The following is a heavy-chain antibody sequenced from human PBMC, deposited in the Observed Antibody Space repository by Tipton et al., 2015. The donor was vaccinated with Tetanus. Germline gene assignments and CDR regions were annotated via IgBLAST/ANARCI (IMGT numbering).Heavy chain of an antibody. CDR3: ARAMRDSGYDLGNWFDP. V-gene: IGHV6-1*01. Sequence: LVKPTQTLSLTCAISGDSVSSNSAAWNWIRQSPSRGLEWLGRTYYRSKWYNDYAVSVNSRITINPDTSKNQFSLQLNSVTPEDTAVYYCARAMRDSGYDLGNWFDPWGQGTLVTVSS. CDR1: GDSVSSNSAA. CDR2: TYYRSKWYN. J-gene: IGHJ5*02. D-gene: IGHD5-12*01.